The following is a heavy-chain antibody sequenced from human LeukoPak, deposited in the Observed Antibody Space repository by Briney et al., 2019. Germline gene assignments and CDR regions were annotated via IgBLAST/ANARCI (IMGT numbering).Heavy chain of an antibody. Sequence: SETLSLTCTVSGGSISSYYWSWIRQPPGKGLEWIGYIYYSGSTNYNPSLKSRVTMSVDTSKNQFSLKLTSVSAADTAVYYCARVKAGEDWFDPWGQGTLVTVS. V-gene: IGHV4-59*12. D-gene: IGHD3-16*01. J-gene: IGHJ5*02. CDR3: ARVKAGEDWFDP. CDR1: GGSISSYY. CDR2: IYYSGST.